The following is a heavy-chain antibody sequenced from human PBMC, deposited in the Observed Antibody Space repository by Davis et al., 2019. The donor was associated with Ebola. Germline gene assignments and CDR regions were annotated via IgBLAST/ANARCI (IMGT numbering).Heavy chain of an antibody. Sequence: GESLKISCKGSGYSFTTYWIGWVRQMPGKGLEWMGIIYPGDSDTRYSPSFQGQVTISADKSISTAYLQWSSLKASDTAMYYCARTGKRSMVATALWGQGTLVTVSS. CDR2: IYPGDSDT. D-gene: IGHD5-12*01. CDR1: GYSFTTYW. CDR3: ARTGKRSMVATAL. V-gene: IGHV5-51*01. J-gene: IGHJ4*02.